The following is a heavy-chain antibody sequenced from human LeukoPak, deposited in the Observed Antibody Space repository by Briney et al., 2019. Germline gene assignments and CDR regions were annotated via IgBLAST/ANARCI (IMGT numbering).Heavy chain of an antibody. J-gene: IGHJ4*02. D-gene: IGHD6-19*01. Sequence: SETLSLTCTVSGDSFSGYYWSWIRQHAGKGLEWIGRIYTSGSTNYSPSLKSRVTMSVDTSKNQFSLKLSSVTAADTAVYYCARVSSAGIWDYWGQGTLVTVSS. CDR2: IYTSGST. CDR3: ARVSSAGIWDY. CDR1: GDSFSGYY. V-gene: IGHV4-4*07.